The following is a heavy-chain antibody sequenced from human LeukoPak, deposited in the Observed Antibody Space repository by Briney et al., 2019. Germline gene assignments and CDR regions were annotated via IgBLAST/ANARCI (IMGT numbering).Heavy chain of an antibody. Sequence: PGGSLRLSCAASGFTVSTNFMSWVRQAPGRGREWVSRIYSGGYTDFAASVKGRFPISRDNSENPLYLQMNSLKVDAPAVFYLAGEGGENFYGGGDRHYYYMDVWGKGTTVTVSS. CDR2: IYSGGYT. CDR1: GFTVSTNF. CDR3: AGEGGENFYGGGDRHYYYMDV. V-gene: IGHV3-53*01. J-gene: IGHJ6*03. D-gene: IGHD3-16*01.